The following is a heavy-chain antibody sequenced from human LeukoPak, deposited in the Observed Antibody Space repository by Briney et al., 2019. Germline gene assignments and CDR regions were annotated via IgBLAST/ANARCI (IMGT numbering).Heavy chain of an antibody. V-gene: IGHV1-69*05. CDR3: ARDPSIYGDYGFDY. CDR1: GGTFSSYA. D-gene: IGHD4-17*01. Sequence: ASVKVSCKASGGTFSSYAISWVRQAPGQGLEWMGGIIPIFGTANYAQKFQGRVTITTDESTSTAYMELSSLRSEDTAVYYCARDPSIYGDYGFDYWGQGTLVTVSS. CDR2: IIPIFGTA. J-gene: IGHJ4*02.